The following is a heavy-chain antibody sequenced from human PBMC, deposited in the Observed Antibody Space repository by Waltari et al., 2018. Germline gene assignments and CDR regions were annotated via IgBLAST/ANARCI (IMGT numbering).Heavy chain of an antibody. CDR3: ARARLIAAAGTRFDP. CDR1: GYTFTGYY. CDR2: INPNSGGT. V-gene: IGHV1-2*06. J-gene: IGHJ5*02. Sequence: QVQLVQSGAEVKKPGASVKVSCKASGYTFTGYYMHWVRQAPGQGLEWRGRINPNSGGTNYAQKFQGRVTMTRDTSISTAYMELSRLRSDDTAVYYCARARLIAAAGTRFDPWGQGTLVTVSS. D-gene: IGHD6-13*01.